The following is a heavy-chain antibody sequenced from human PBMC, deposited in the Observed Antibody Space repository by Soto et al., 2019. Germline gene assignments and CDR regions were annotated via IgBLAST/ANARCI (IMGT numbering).Heavy chain of an antibody. D-gene: IGHD6-13*01. CDR1: GFTFSSYG. V-gene: IGHV3-33*01. CDR3: ARDIAAAGYYYYGMDV. CDR2: IWYDGSNK. J-gene: IGHJ6*02. Sequence: QVQLVESGGGVVQPGRSLRLSCAASGFTFSSYGMHWVRQAPGKGLEWVAVIWYDGSNKYYADSVKGRFTISRDNSKNTPYLQMNSLRAEDTAVYYCARDIAAAGYYYYGMDVWGQGTTVTVSS.